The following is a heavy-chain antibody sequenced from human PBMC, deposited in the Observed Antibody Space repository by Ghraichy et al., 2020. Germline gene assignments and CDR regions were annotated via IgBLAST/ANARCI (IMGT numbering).Heavy chain of an antibody. CDR3: VRGTPLPGLDI. J-gene: IGHJ3*02. CDR1: GFSFLHSW. V-gene: IGHV3-7*03. D-gene: IGHD1-1*01. CDR2: IKMDGRDK. Sequence: GGSLRLSCAASGFSFLHSWMNWVRQAPGKGLEWLANIKMDGRDKDYVDSVKGRFAISRDNAKNSLFLQMNSLRAEDTAVYYCVRGTPLPGLDIWGRGTLVTVSS.